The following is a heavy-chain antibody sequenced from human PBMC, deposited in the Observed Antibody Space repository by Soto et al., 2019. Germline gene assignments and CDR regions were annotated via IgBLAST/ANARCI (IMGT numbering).Heavy chain of an antibody. CDR3: ARDHYYGSGSYYNDFDY. D-gene: IGHD3-10*01. V-gene: IGHV4-39*02. CDR1: GGSISSSSYY. Sequence: PSETLSLTCTVSGGSISSSSYYWGWIRQPPGKGLEWIGSIYYSGSTYYNPSLKSRVTISVDTSKNQFSLKLSSVTAADTAVYYCARDHYYGSGSYYNDFDYWGQGTLVTVSS. J-gene: IGHJ4*02. CDR2: IYYSGST.